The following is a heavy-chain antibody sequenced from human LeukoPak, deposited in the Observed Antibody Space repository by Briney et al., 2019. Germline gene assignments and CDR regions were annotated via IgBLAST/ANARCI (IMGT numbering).Heavy chain of an antibody. Sequence: GRSLRLSCAASGFTFSSYGMHWVRQAPGKGLEWVAVIWYGGSNKYYADSVKGRFTISRDNSKNTLYLQMNSLRAEDTAVYYCARVSYDSSGYIDYWGQGTLVTVSS. CDR2: IWYGGSNK. CDR3: ARVSYDSSGYIDY. CDR1: GFTFSSYG. J-gene: IGHJ4*02. V-gene: IGHV3-33*01. D-gene: IGHD3-22*01.